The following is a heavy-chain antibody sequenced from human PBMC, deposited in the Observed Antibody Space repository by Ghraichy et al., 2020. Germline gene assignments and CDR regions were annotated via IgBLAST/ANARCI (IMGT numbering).Heavy chain of an antibody. V-gene: IGHV4-59*02. CDR2: IYYTGIT. D-gene: IGHD1-1*01. CDR1: GVSVTNYF. Sequence: SETLSLTCTVSGVSVTNYFWSWIRQPPGKGLEWVGYIYYTGITRYNPSLESRVTISLDMSKNPLSLKLTSLTTADMAVYYCAGTTSRASAGDYWGQGALVTVSS. J-gene: IGHJ4*02. CDR3: AGTTSRASAGDY.